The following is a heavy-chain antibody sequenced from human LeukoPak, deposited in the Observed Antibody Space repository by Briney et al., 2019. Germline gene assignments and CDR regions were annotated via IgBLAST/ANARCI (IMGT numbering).Heavy chain of an antibody. CDR1: GYTFSGYY. D-gene: IGHD3-10*01. V-gene: IGHV1-2*02. CDR2: INPHSGCI. Sequence: ASVKVSCKASGYTFSGYYLHWVRQAPGQGLEWMGWINPHSGCINYAQKFQGGVTMTGDTSISTAYMELNRLTSDDTAVYYCARDRAELNYYGSGSYSAFDAFDKWGQGTMVTVSS. J-gene: IGHJ3*02. CDR3: ARDRAELNYYGSGSYSAFDAFDK.